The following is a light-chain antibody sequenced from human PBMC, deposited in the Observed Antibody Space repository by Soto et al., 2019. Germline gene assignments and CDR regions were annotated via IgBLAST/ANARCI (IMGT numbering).Light chain of an antibody. V-gene: IGKV1-8*01. J-gene: IGKJ4*01. CDR3: QQYYSYPRLT. CDR1: QGISSY. CDR2: AAS. Sequence: AIRMTQSPSSLSASTGDRVTITCRASQGISSYLAWYQQKPGKAPKLLIYAASTLQSGVPSRFSGSGSGTDFTLTISCQQSEDFATYYCQQYYSYPRLTFGGGTKVEIK.